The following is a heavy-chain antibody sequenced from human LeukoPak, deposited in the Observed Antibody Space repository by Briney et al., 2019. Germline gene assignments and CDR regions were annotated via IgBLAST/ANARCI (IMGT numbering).Heavy chain of an antibody. J-gene: IGHJ4*02. CDR3: AKGPYYSAQSQYPPLDY. CDR2: ISYDGSNK. V-gene: IGHV3-30*18. CDR1: GFTFSSYG. D-gene: IGHD3-10*01. Sequence: GRSLRLSCAASGFTFSSYGMHWVRQAPGKGLEWVAIISYDGSNKYYADSVKGRFTISRDNSKNTLYLQMNSLRAEDTAVFYCAKGPYYSAQSQYPPLDYWGQGTLVTVSS.